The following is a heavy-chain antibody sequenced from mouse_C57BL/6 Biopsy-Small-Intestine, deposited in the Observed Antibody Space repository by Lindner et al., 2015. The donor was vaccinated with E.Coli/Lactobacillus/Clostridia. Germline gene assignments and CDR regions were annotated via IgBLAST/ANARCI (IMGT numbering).Heavy chain of an antibody. J-gene: IGHJ2*01. CDR3: TRWGTTVVDFDY. D-gene: IGHD1-1*01. CDR2: IDPETGGT. V-gene: IGHV1-15*01. CDR1: GYTFTDYE. Sequence: VQLQESGAELVRPGASVTLSCKASGYTFTDYEMHWVKQTPVHGLEWIGAIDPETGGTAYNQKFKGKAILTADKSSSTAYMELRSLTSEDSAVYYCTRWGTTVVDFDYWGQGTTLTVSS.